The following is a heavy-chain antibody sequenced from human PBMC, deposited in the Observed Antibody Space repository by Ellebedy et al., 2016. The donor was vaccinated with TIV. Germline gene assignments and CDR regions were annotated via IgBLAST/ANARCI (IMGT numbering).Heavy chain of an antibody. CDR3: AREGITAEAFDT. J-gene: IGHJ3*02. CDR2: FGPAGDT. D-gene: IGHD1-14*01. CDR1: GFIFSNHD. Sequence: GESLKISCGASGFIFSNHDMHWVRQRTGKGLEWVSGFGPAGDTYYPDSVKGRFTVSRENAKNSLYLQMSSLRAEDTAIYYCAREGITAEAFDTWGQGTMVTVSS. V-gene: IGHV3-13*01.